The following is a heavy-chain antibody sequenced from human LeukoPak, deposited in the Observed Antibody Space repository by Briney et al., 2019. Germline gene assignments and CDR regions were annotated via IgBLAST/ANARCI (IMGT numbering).Heavy chain of an antibody. CDR3: ARDWEVAIHRPIDY. V-gene: IGHV1-18*01. Sequence: ASVKVSCKASGYTFTSYGISWVRQVPGQGLEWMGWISAYNGNTNYAQKLQGRVTMTTDTSTSTAYMELRSLRSDDTAVYYCARDWEVAIHRPIDYWGQGTLVTVSS. D-gene: IGHD5-12*01. J-gene: IGHJ4*02. CDR1: GYTFTSYG. CDR2: ISAYNGNT.